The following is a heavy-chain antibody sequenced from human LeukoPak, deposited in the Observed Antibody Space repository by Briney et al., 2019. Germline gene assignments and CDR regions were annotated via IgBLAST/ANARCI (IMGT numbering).Heavy chain of an antibody. CDR2: ISGSGGST. CDR3: ARNMVRGQYYFDY. V-gene: IGHV3-23*01. J-gene: IGHJ4*02. Sequence: GGSLRLSCAASGFTFSSYEMNWVRQAPGKGLEWVSAISGSGGSTYYADSVKGRFTISRDNSKNTLYLQMNSLRAEDTAVYYCARNMVRGQYYFDYWGQGTLVTVSS. CDR1: GFTFSSYE. D-gene: IGHD3-10*01.